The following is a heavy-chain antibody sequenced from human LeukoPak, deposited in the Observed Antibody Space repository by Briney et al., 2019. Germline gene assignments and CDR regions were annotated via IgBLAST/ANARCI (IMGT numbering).Heavy chain of an antibody. CDR1: GYSFTNYW. Sequence: HGESRKISGKGSGYSFTNYWIAWVRQTPGKGLEWMGIIYPGDSDTRYSPSFQGQVTISADKSFSTAYLQWSSLKASDTAIYYCARGMTSFDYWAQGTLVTVSS. V-gene: IGHV5-51*01. CDR2: IYPGDSDT. J-gene: IGHJ4*02. CDR3: ARGMTSFDY. D-gene: IGHD1-14*01.